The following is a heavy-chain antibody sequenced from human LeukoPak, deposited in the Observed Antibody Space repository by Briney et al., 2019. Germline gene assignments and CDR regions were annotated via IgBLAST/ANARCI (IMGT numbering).Heavy chain of an antibody. CDR1: GYTFTDYC. Sequence: ASVKVSCKASGYTFTDYCIHWVRQAPGQGLEWMGWINPNSGGTNYAQKFQGRVTLTRDTSISTAYLELSRLRSDDTPVSYCARDGPSFVVPPSYYMDVWAKGTRVSIS. V-gene: IGHV1-2*02. CDR2: INPNSGGT. J-gene: IGHJ6*03. CDR3: ARDGPSFVVPPSYYMDV. D-gene: IGHD2-2*01.